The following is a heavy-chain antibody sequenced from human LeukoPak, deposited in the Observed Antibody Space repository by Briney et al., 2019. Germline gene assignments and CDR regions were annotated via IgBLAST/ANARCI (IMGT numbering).Heavy chain of an antibody. CDR3: ARDAAFYCSGGSCYSDYFDY. Sequence: PGGSLRLSCAASGFTFGSYSMNWVRQAPGKGLEWVSSISSSSSYIYYADSVKGRFTISRDNAKNSLYLQMNSLRAEDTAVYYCARDAAFYCSGGSCYSDYFDYWGQGTLVTVSS. CDR1: GFTFGSYS. J-gene: IGHJ4*02. V-gene: IGHV3-21*01. D-gene: IGHD2-15*01. CDR2: ISSSSSYI.